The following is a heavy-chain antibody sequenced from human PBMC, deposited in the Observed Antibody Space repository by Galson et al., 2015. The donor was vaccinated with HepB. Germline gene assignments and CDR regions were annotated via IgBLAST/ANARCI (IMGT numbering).Heavy chain of an antibody. J-gene: IGHJ6*02. V-gene: IGHV3-7*01. CDR2: INQDGGEK. CDR1: GFTFISYY. D-gene: IGHD1-1*01. Sequence: SLRLSCAASGFTFISYYMSWVRQAPGKGLEWVANINQDGGEKYYVGSAKGRFTIPRDNAKNSLYLQMNSLTVEDTAVYYCAKVGSTSWKMDVWGQGTTVTVSS. CDR3: AKVGSTSWKMDV.